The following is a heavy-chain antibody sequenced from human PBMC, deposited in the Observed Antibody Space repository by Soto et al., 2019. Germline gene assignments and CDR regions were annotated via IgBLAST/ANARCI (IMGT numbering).Heavy chain of an antibody. CDR2: ISVYKNDR. D-gene: IGHD3-10*01. CDR1: GDTFSSSG. J-gene: IGHJ1*01. Sequence: QVQLVQSGAEVRKPGASVKVSCRSSGDTFSSSGISWVRLAPGQGLEWMGWISVYKNDRNYAQKFQGRVTMTTDTPTSTAYLEVGSLTSDDTAVYYCARGEWFGEVHHWGQGTLVTVSS. V-gene: IGHV1-18*01. CDR3: ARGEWFGEVHH.